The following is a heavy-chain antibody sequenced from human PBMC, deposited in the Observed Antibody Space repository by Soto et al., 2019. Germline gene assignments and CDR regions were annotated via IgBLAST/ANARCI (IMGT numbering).Heavy chain of an antibody. CDR1: GGSISSGDYY. V-gene: IGHV4-30-4*01. D-gene: IGHD3-3*01. Sequence: SETLSLTCTVSGGSISSGDYYWSWIRQPPGKGLEWIGYIYYSGSTYYNPSLKSRVTISVDTSKNQFSLKLSSVTAADTAVYFCARTHITIFGVVISRFDPWGQGTLVTVSS. CDR2: IYYSGST. J-gene: IGHJ5*02. CDR3: ARTHITIFGVVISRFDP.